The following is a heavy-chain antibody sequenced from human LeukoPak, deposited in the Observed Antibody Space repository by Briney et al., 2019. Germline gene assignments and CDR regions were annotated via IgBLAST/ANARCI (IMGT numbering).Heavy chain of an antibody. D-gene: IGHD2-2*01. V-gene: IGHV4-59*12. CDR3: ARSLPYCSSTSCYSPPDY. CDR1: GGSITTYY. CDR2: IYDSGTT. J-gene: IGHJ4*02. Sequence: SETLSLTCTVSGGSITTYYWSWIRQPPGKGLEWIGYIYDSGTTNYNLSLESRVTISVDTSKNQFSLKLSSVTAADTAVYYCARSLPYCSSTSCYSPPDYWGQGTLVTVSS.